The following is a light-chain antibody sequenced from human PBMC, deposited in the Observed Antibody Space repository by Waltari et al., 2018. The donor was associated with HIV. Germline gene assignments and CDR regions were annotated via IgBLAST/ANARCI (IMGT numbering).Light chain of an antibody. CDR2: GAS. V-gene: IGKV3-15*01. Sequence: LTQSPATLSVSVGERVTLSCRASQSLTANFAWYQQRPGQAPRLLIYGASSRATDIPARFSGSGSGTDYTLTISTVQSEDSAVYYCQQNIHWPPYTFGQGTKL. CDR3: QQNIHWPPYT. CDR1: QSLTAN. J-gene: IGKJ2*01.